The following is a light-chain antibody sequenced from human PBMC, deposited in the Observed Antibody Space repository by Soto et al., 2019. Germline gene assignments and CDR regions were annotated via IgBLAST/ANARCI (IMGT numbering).Light chain of an antibody. CDR3: QQRSSWPLT. CDR2: GAS. Sequence: DIVLTQSPGTLSLSPGERATLSCRASQSITNNFLAWYQQKPGQAPRLLIYGASYRATGIPDRFSGSGSGTDFTLTISSLEPEDFAVYYCQQRSSWPLTFGGGTKVDIK. J-gene: IGKJ4*01. CDR1: QSITNNF. V-gene: IGKV3D-20*02.